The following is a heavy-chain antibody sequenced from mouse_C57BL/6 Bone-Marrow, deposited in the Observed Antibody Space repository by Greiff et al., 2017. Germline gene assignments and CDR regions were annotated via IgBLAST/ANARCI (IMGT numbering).Heavy chain of an antibody. Sequence: QVQLKEPGAELVRPGTSVKLSCKASGYTFTSYWMHWVKQRPGQGLEWIGVIDPSDSYTNYNQKFKGKATLTVDTSSSTAYMQLSSLTSEDSAVYDCARSDYGYDSLSYWGQGTLVTVSA. V-gene: IGHV1-59*01. CDR1: GYTFTSYW. CDR2: IDPSDSYT. CDR3: ARSDYGYDSLSY. D-gene: IGHD2-2*01. J-gene: IGHJ3*01.